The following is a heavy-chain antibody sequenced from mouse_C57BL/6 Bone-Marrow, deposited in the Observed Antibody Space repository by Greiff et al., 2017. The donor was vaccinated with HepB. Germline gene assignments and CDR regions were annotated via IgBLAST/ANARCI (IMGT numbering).Heavy chain of an antibody. D-gene: IGHD4-1*01. CDR3: ARWDVFDY. Sequence: VQLQQSGPELVKPGASVKISCKASGYAFSSSWMNWVKQRPGKGLEWIGRIYPGDGDTNYNGKFKGKATLTADKSSSTAYMQLSSLTSEDSAVYFCARWDVFDYWGQGTTLTVSS. CDR1: GYAFSSSW. CDR2: IYPGDGDT. V-gene: IGHV1-82*01. J-gene: IGHJ2*01.